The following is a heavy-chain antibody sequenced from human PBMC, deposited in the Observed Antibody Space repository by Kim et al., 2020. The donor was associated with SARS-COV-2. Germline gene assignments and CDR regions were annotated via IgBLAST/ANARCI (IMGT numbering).Heavy chain of an antibody. CDR1: GFTFSSYA. CDR3: ARGYDFLTGYGPVYY. CDR2: ISYDGSNK. V-gene: IGHV3-30*04. J-gene: IGHJ4*01. D-gene: IGHD3-9*01. Sequence: GGSLRLSCAASGFTFSSYAMHWVRQAPGKGLEWVAVISYDGSNKYYADSVKGRFTISRDNSKNTLYLQMNSLRAEDTAVYNCARGYDFLTGYGPVYYWC.